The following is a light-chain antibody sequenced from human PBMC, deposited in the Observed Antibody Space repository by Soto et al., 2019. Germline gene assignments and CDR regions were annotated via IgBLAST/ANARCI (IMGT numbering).Light chain of an antibody. J-gene: IGKJ2*01. V-gene: IGKV1-33*01. CDR2: DAS. CDR1: QDISNY. Sequence: DIQMTQSPSSLSASVGDRVTITCQTSQDISNYLNWYQQKPGKAPKLLIYDASNLETGVPSRFSGSGSGTEFTFTISSLQPEDFATYYCQQYDILPLFGQGNKVAIK. CDR3: QQYDILPL.